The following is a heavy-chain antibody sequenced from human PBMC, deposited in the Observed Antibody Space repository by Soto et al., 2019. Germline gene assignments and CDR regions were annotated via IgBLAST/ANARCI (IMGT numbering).Heavy chain of an antibody. J-gene: IGHJ6*02. D-gene: IGHD3-16*02. CDR2: LNSDASDA. CDR1: GFTFSNYW. V-gene: IGHV3-74*01. CDR3: ARELSAFGMDV. Sequence: GGSLRLSCAASGFTFSNYWMHWVRQAPGSGLVWVSRLNSDASDADYTDSVKGRFTISRDDAKNTLYLQMNSLRAEDTAIYYCARELSAFGMDVWGQGTTVTVSS.